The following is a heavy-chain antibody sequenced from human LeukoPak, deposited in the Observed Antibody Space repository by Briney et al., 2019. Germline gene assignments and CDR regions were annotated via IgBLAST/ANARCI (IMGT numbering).Heavy chain of an antibody. J-gene: IGHJ4*02. Sequence: GRSLRLSCAASGFIFDDYGMNWVRQAPGKGLEWVSGINWNGRSTSYADSVKGRFTISRDNATNSLYLQMNSLRAEDTALYYCARLYDSGSYSDYWGQGTLVTVS. CDR3: ARLYDSGSYSDY. CDR2: INWNGRST. V-gene: IGHV3-20*04. CDR1: GFIFDDYG. D-gene: IGHD3-10*01.